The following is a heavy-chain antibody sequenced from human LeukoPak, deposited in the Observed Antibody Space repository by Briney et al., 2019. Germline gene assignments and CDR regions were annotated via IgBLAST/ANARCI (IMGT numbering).Heavy chain of an antibody. CDR3: ARQRGANWFDP. CDR2: IYPGDSDT. Sequence: GASLKISCKGSGYSFTSYWIGWVRQMPGKGLEWMGIIYPGDSDTKYSPSFEGHVTISADKSISTAYLQWSSLKASDTAMYYCARQRGANWFDPWGQGTLVTVSS. CDR1: GYSFTSYW. J-gene: IGHJ5*02. V-gene: IGHV5-51*01.